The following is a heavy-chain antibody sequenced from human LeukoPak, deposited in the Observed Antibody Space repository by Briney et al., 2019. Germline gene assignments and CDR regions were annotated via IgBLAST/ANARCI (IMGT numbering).Heavy chain of an antibody. V-gene: IGHV4-59*01. Sequence: SETLSLTCTVSDGSINDYYWGWIRQPPAKGLEWIGYIYYTGSTNYNPSLKSRVTISVDTSKNQFSLKLSSVTAADTAVYYCARVSSTNWYFDLWGRGTLVTVSS. D-gene: IGHD2/OR15-2a*01. CDR1: DGSINDYY. J-gene: IGHJ2*01. CDR2: IYYTGST. CDR3: ARVSSTNWYFDL.